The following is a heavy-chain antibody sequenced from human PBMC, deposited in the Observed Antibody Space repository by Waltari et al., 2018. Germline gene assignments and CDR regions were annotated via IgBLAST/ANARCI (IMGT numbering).Heavy chain of an antibody. D-gene: IGHD3-22*01. V-gene: IGHV1-69*12. CDR3: AREGVRYYDSSGYPGWFDP. J-gene: IGHJ5*02. Sequence: QVQLVQSGAEVKKPGSSVKVSCKASGGTFSSYAISWVRQAPGQGLEWMGGIIPIFGTANYAQKFQGRVTITADESTSTAYMELSSLRSEDTAVYYCAREGVRYYDSSGYPGWFDPWGQGTLVTVSS. CDR1: GGTFSSYA. CDR2: IIPIFGTA.